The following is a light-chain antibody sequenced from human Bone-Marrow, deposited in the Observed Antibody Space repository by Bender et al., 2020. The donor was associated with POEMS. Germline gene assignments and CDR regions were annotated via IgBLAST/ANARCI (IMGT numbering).Light chain of an antibody. V-gene: IGLV2-23*03. Sequence: QSALTQPASVSGSPGQSITISCTGTSNDVGNSNHVSWYQQHPGKVPKLLIYEGSERTSGISSRFSGSKSGITASLTISGLQAEDEADYYCFSYTNTITFVFGGGTKVSVL. CDR3: FSYTNTITFV. CDR2: EGS. J-gene: IGLJ3*02. CDR1: SNDVGNSNH.